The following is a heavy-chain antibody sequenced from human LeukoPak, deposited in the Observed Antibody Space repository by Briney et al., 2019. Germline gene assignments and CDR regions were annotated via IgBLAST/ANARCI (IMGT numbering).Heavy chain of an antibody. CDR3: ARRRTTMIAVVRDDAFDI. V-gene: IGHV1-18*01. J-gene: IGHJ3*02. D-gene: IGHD3-22*01. Sequence: ASVKVSCKASGYTFTSYGISWVRQAPGQGLEWMGWISAYNGNTNYAQKLQGRVTMTTDTSTSTAYMELRSLRSDDTAVYYCARRRTTMIAVVRDDAFDIWGQGTMVTVSS. CDR1: GYTFTSYG. CDR2: ISAYNGNT.